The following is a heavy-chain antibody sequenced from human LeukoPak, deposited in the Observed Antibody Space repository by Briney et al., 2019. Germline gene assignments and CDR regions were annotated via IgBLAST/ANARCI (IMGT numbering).Heavy chain of an antibody. CDR2: IIPIFGTA. CDR3: AXXVXXXSXPYXWFDP. Sequence: ASVKVSCKASGGTFSSYAISWVRQAPGQGLEWMGGIIPIFGTANYAQKFQGRVTITADESTSTAYMELSSLRSEDTAGYYCAXXVXXXSXPYXWFDPWGQGTLVTVSS. J-gene: IGHJ5*02. CDR1: GGTFSSYA. V-gene: IGHV1-69*13.